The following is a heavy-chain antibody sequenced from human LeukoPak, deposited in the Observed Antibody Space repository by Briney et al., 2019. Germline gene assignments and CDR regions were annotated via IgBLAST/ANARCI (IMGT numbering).Heavy chain of an antibody. D-gene: IGHD2/OR15-2a*01. CDR1: GYILTELS. CDR2: FDPEDDER. J-gene: IGHJ4*02. V-gene: IGHV1-24*01. Sequence: ASVKLSCTFSGYILTELSIHGLRQAPGKGLEWMGGFDPEDDERIYAQKFQGRVTMNEDTSTSTLYMELRSLRSDDTAAYYCGRIHRSSFDYWGQGTLVTVSS. CDR3: GRIHRSSFDY.